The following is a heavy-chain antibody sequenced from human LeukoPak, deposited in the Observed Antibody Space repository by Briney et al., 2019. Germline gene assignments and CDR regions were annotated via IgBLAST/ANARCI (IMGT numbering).Heavy chain of an antibody. V-gene: IGHV4-59*08. CDR1: GGSISDYY. CDR3: ARKSARGGDFDY. D-gene: IGHD6-6*01. CDR2: IYYTGST. J-gene: IGHJ4*02. Sequence: SETLSLTCTVSGGSISDYYWNWIRRPPGKGLEWIGNIYYTGSTNYNPSLRSRVTISVDTSKNQFSLKLTSVTATDTAIYYCARKSARGGDFDYWGQGTLVTVSS.